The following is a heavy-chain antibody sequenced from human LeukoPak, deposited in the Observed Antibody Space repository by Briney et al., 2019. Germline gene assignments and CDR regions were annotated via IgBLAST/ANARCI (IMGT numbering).Heavy chain of an antibody. J-gene: IGHJ4*02. CDR1: GGSFSGYY. D-gene: IGHD4-17*01. V-gene: IGHV4-34*01. CDR3: ARAPYGDYLRY. CDR2: INHSGST. Sequence: SETLSLTCAVYGGSFSGYYWSWIRQPPGKGLEWIGEINHSGSTNYNPSLKSRVTISVDTSKNQFSLKLSSVTAADTAVYYCARAPYGDYLRYWGQGTLVTVSS.